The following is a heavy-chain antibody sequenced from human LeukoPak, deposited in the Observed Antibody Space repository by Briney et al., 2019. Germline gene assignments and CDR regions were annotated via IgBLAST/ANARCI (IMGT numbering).Heavy chain of an antibody. CDR1: GGSISSYY. CDR3: ARQYDGSGYYPYYFDY. D-gene: IGHD3-22*01. V-gene: IGHV4-59*08. CDR2: IYYSGST. Sequence: SETLSLTCTVSGGSISSYYWSWIRQPPGKGLGWIGYIYYSGSTNYNPSLKSRVTISVDTSKNQFSLKLSSVTAADTAVYYCARQYDGSGYYPYYFDYWGQGTLVTVSS. J-gene: IGHJ4*02.